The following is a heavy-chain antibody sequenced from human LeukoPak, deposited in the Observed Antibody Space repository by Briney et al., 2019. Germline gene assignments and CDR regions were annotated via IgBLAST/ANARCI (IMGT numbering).Heavy chain of an antibody. CDR2: ISSSGSDA. CDR1: GFTFSSYA. D-gene: IGHD3-3*01. V-gene: IGHV3-23*01. J-gene: IGHJ4*02. Sequence: PGGSLRLSCAASGFTFSSYAMTWVRQAPGKGLEWVSVISSSGSDAYYANAVKGRFSISRDNSKNTLYLQMNSLRAEDTALYYCAQTNFYDHWSVYSYWGQGTLVTVSS. CDR3: AQTNFYDHWSVYSY.